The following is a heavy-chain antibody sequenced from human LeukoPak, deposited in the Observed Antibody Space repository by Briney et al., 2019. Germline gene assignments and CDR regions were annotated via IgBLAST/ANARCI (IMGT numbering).Heavy chain of an antibody. CDR1: GFTFSDYW. CDR2: IKQDGREK. D-gene: IGHD3-10*01. V-gene: IGHV3-7*03. J-gene: IGHJ4*02. Sequence: GGSLRLSCAASGFTFSDYWMNWVRQAPGKGPEWVANIKQDGREKYYLESVRGRFTISRDNAENSLFLQMNSLRAEDTALYYCAKDSLFGGLLLLPYFDYWGQGTLVTVSS. CDR3: AKDSLFGGLLLLPYFDY.